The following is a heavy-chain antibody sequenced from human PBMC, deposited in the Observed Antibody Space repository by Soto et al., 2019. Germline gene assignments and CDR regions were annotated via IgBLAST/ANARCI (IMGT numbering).Heavy chain of an antibody. CDR1: GGSFSGFY. J-gene: IGHJ6*02. V-gene: IGHV4-34*01. Sequence: TLSLTCAFSGGSFSGFYWTWIRQPPGEGLEWIGEINRSGTTNFNPSLRSRLTISLDSSKKHFSLKLTSMTAADAAVYYCARADRTLVTSYGLDVWGQGTTVTVSS. CDR3: ARADRTLVTSYGLDV. D-gene: IGHD2-21*02. CDR2: INRSGTT.